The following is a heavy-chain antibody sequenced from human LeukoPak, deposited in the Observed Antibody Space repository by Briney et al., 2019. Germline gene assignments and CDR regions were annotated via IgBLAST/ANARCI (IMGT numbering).Heavy chain of an antibody. CDR3: ARQGHSSSYSTRATEFDY. J-gene: IGHJ4*02. D-gene: IGHD6-13*01. CDR1: GGSFTGYY. CDR2: INHSGST. V-gene: IGHV4-34*01. Sequence: SETLSLTCAVYGGSFTGYYWSWIRQPPGKGLEWIGEINHSGSTNYNPSLKSRVTISADTSKNQFSLKLSSVTAADTAVYYCARQGHSSSYSTRATEFDYWGQGTLVTVS.